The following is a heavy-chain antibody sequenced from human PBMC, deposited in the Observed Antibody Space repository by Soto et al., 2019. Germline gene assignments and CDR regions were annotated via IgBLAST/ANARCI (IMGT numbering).Heavy chain of an antibody. CDR1: GGFLSESY. J-gene: IGHJ5*02. CDR3: VRIRYQLPSSVLWLDP. V-gene: IGHV4-34*01. CDR2: INHVGGT. Sequence: TLSLTCAVYGGFLSESYWTWIRQPPGKGLEWIGEINHVGGTNYNPSLKSRVTMSVDTSQNQFSLRLISVTAADTAMYFCVRIRYQLPSSVLWLDPWGQGTPVTSPQ. D-gene: IGHD3-16*01.